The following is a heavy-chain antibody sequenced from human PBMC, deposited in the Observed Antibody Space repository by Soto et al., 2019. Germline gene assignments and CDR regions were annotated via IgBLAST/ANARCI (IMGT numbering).Heavy chain of an antibody. CDR2: ISYDGSNK. CDR1: GFTFSSYG. CDR3: AKEISSGWYYYYYGMDV. D-gene: IGHD6-19*01. Sequence: GGSLRLSCAASGFTFSSYGMHWVRQAPGKGLEWVAVISYDGSNKYYADSVKGRSTISRDNSKNTLYLQMNSLRAEDTAVYYCAKEISSGWYYYYYGMDVWGQGTTVTVSS. J-gene: IGHJ6*02. V-gene: IGHV3-30*18.